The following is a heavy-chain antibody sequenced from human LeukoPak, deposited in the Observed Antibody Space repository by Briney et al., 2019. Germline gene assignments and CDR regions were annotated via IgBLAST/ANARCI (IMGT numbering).Heavy chain of an antibody. J-gene: IGHJ4*02. CDR1: GYTFTSYG. CDR2: ISAYNGNT. D-gene: IGHD3-16*02. CDR3: ASSPYYDYVWGSYRFDY. Sequence: GASVKVSCKASGYTFTSYGISWVRQAPGQGLEWMGWISAYNGNTNYAQKLQGRVTMTTDISASTAYMELGSLRSDDTAVYYCASSPYYDYVWGSYRFDYWGQGTLVTVSS. V-gene: IGHV1-18*01.